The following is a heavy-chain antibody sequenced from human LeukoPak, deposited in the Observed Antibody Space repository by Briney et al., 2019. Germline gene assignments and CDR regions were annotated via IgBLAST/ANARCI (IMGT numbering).Heavy chain of an antibody. D-gene: IGHD6-19*01. Sequence: ASVKVSCKASGGTFSSYAISWVRQAPGQGLEWMGRIIPILGIANYAQKFQGRVTITADKSTSTAYMELSSLRSEDTAVYYCARDVRIAVAGRPPDYWGQGTLVTVSS. V-gene: IGHV1-69*04. CDR2: IIPILGIA. CDR3: ARDVRIAVAGRPPDY. J-gene: IGHJ4*02. CDR1: GGTFSSYA.